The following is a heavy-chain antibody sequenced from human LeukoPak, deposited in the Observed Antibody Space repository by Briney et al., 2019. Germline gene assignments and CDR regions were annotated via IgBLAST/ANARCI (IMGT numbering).Heavy chain of an antibody. V-gene: IGHV4-59*12. J-gene: IGHJ6*03. CDR2: IYYDGST. D-gene: IGHD5-18*01. Sequence: SETLSLTCTVSGGSISSYYWSWIRQSPGKGLEWIGYIYYDGSTNYNPSLRGRVAISVDTPKNQFSLKLSSVTAAETAVYYCAREGRYRYGYNEYHLYMDIWGKGTTVTVSS. CDR3: AREGRYRYGYNEYHLYMDI. CDR1: GGSISSYY.